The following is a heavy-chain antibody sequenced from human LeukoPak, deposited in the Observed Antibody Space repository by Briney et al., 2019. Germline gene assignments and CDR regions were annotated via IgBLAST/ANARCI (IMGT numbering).Heavy chain of an antibody. CDR1: GYTFTGYY. Sequence: GASLKVSCKASGYTFTGYYMHWVRQAPGQGLEWMGRINPHSGGTNYAQKFQGRVTMTRDTSISTAYMELSRLRSDDTAVYYCARDLKFGGVIVPPGYWGQGTLVTVSS. CDR3: ARDLKFGGVIVPPGY. J-gene: IGHJ4*02. V-gene: IGHV1-2*06. D-gene: IGHD3-16*02. CDR2: INPHSGGT.